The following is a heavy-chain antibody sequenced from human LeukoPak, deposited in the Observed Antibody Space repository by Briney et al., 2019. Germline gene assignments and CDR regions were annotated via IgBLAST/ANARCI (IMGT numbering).Heavy chain of an antibody. CDR1: GFTFSSYG. V-gene: IGHV3-30*02. Sequence: GGSLRLSCAASGFTFSSYGMHWVRQAPGKGLEWVAFIRYDGSNKYYADSVKGRFTISRDNSKNTLYLQMNSLRAGDTAVYYCARATGYYDSSGYSYFDYWGQGTLVTVSS. CDR2: IRYDGSNK. CDR3: ARATGYYDSSGYSYFDY. D-gene: IGHD3-22*01. J-gene: IGHJ4*02.